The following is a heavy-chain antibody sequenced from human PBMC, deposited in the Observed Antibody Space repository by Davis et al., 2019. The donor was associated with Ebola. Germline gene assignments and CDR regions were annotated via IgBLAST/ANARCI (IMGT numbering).Heavy chain of an antibody. D-gene: IGHD4-11*01. CDR1: GYGFSDYW. Sequence: GESLKISCEGSGYGFSDYWIAWVRQMPGKGLEWKGRIDPTDSYTDYSPSFQGHVTISADKSITTVYLQWSSLKASDTAMYYCARQESYYSNGIYYMDVWGEGTTVTVSS. V-gene: IGHV5-10-1*01. J-gene: IGHJ6*03. CDR3: ARQESYYSNGIYYMDV. CDR2: IDPTDSYT.